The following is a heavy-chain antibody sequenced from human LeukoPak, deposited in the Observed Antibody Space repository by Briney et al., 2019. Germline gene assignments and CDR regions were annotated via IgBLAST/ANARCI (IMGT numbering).Heavy chain of an antibody. V-gene: IGHV1-2*02. CDR2: INPNSGGT. J-gene: IGHJ4*02. CDR1: GYTFTGYY. D-gene: IGHD2-2*01. Sequence: ASVKVSCKASGYTFTGYYMHWVRQAPGQGLEWMEWINPNSGGTNYAQKFQGRVTMTRDTSISTAYMELSRLRSDDTAVYYCARHPHQYCSSTSCQPSFDYWGQGTLVTVSS. CDR3: ARHPHQYCSSTSCQPSFDY.